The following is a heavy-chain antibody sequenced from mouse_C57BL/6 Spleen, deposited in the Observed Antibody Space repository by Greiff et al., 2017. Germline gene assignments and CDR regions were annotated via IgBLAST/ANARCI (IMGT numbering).Heavy chain of an antibody. Sequence: QVQLQQSGAELVKPGASVKLSCKASGYTFTEYTIHWVKQRSGKGLEWIGWFYPGSGSIKYNEKFKDKATLTADKSSSTVYMELSRLTSEDSAVYFCARHEALYGSSPYWYFDVCGTGTTVTVSS. CDR1: GYTFTEYT. D-gene: IGHD1-1*01. CDR3: ARHEALYGSSPYWYFDV. J-gene: IGHJ1*03. CDR2: FYPGSGSI. V-gene: IGHV1-62-2*01.